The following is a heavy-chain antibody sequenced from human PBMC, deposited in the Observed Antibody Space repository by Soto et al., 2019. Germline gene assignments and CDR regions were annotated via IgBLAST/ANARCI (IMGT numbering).Heavy chain of an antibody. Sequence: SETLSLTCTVSGGSISSSSYYWCWIRHAPGKGLEWIGSIYYSGGTYYNPSLKSRVTISVDTSKNQFSLKLSSVTAADTDVYYCARQYRGGSGSGFDYWGQGTLVTV. CDR1: GGSISSSSYY. V-gene: IGHV4-39*01. CDR3: ARQYRGGSGSGFDY. CDR2: IYYSGGT. D-gene: IGHD3-10*01. J-gene: IGHJ4*02.